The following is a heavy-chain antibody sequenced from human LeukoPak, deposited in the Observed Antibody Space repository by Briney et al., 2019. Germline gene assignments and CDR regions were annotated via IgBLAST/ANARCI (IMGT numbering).Heavy chain of an antibody. D-gene: IGHD3-9*01. Sequence: SETLSLTSAVYRGSFSGYYWTWIRQSPGKGLEWIGEISHSGTTNYNPSLKSRVAISIDTSKNQFSLKLSSVTAADTAVYYCARGPTIDYDILTGYYYFDYWGQGTLVTVSS. CDR2: ISHSGTT. CDR3: ARGPTIDYDILTGYYYFDY. J-gene: IGHJ4*02. V-gene: IGHV4-34*01. CDR1: RGSFSGYY.